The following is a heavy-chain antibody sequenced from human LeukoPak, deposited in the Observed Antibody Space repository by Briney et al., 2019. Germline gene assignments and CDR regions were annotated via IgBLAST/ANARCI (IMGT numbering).Heavy chain of an antibody. CDR1: GGTFSSYA. J-gene: IGHJ4*02. V-gene: IGHV1-69*05. CDR2: IIPIFGTA. CDR3: AVSFGLRVAATFDY. Sequence: ASVKVSCKASGGTFSSYAISWVRQAPGQGLEWMGGIIPIFGTANYAQKFQSRVTITTDESTSTAYMELSSLRSEDTAVYYCAVSFGLRVAATFDYWRQGTLVTVST. D-gene: IGHD6-25*01.